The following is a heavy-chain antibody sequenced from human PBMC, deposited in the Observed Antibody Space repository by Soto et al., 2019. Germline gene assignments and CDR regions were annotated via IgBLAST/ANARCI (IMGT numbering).Heavy chain of an antibody. CDR3: ASGGLHGYTNGGLSYFHS. CDR1: ELSSSNHA. CDR2: ISGTDGGA. Sequence: EVHLLESGGGLVQPGGSLRLSCAASELSSSNHAMTWVRQAPGKGLEWVSGISGTDGGAYYADSVKGRFTISRDNSRSTLYLQMNSLRVEDTAVYHCASGGLHGYTNGGLSYFHSWGQGTLVTVSS. V-gene: IGHV3-23*01. D-gene: IGHD5-18*01. J-gene: IGHJ4*02.